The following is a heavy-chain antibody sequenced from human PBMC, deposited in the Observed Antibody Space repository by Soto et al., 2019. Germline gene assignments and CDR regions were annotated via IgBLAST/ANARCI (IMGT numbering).Heavy chain of an antibody. CDR2: IIPIFGTA. CDR1: GGTFSSYA. Sequence: QVQLVQSGAEVKKPGSSVKVSCKASGGTFSSYAISWVRQAPGQGLEWMGGIIPIFGTANYAQKFQGRVTITADKSTSTDYMELSSLRSEDTAVYYCARDVCGHYDGSGSYFDYWGQGTLVTVSS. CDR3: ARDVCGHYDGSGSYFDY. D-gene: IGHD3-10*01. J-gene: IGHJ4*02. V-gene: IGHV1-69*06.